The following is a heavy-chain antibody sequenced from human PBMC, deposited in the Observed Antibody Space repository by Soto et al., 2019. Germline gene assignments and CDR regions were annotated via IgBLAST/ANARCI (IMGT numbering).Heavy chain of an antibody. CDR2: MNPNSGNT. CDR1: GYTFTSYD. D-gene: IGHD3-16*01. J-gene: IGHJ5*02. Sequence: QVQLVQSGVEVKKPGASVKVSCKASGYTFTSYDINWVRQATGQGLEWMGWMNPNSGNTGYAQKFQGRVTMTRNTSISTAYMELSSLRSEDTAVYYCARTLFPYYDYIWGSEWDWFDPWGQGTLVTVSS. V-gene: IGHV1-8*01. CDR3: ARTLFPYYDYIWGSEWDWFDP.